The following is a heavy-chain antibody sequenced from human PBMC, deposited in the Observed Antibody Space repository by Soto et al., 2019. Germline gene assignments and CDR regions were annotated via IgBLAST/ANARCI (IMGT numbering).Heavy chain of an antibody. CDR3: ARSPGGESFYSYGLDV. CDR2: IGKSGYPI. D-gene: IGHD3-10*01. CDR1: GFIFSDYE. Sequence: PGGSLRLSCAASGFIFSDYEMNWVRQAPGKGLEWVSFIGKSGYPIYYTDSVKGRFTMSRDNAKYSLTLQMNSLRAEDTAVYYCARSPGGESFYSYGLDVWGQGTTVTVSS. J-gene: IGHJ6*02. V-gene: IGHV3-48*03.